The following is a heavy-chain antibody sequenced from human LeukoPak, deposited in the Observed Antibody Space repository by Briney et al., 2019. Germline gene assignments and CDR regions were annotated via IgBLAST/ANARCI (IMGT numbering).Heavy chain of an antibody. CDR1: GFTFRSYA. J-gene: IGHJ4*02. CDR2: ISYDGSNK. CDR3: ASLAAAGSELDY. D-gene: IGHD6-13*01. Sequence: GGSLRLSCAASGFTFRSYAMHWVRQAPGKGLEWVAVISYDGSNKYYADSVKGRFTISRDNSKNTLYLQMNSLRAEDTAVYYCASLAAAGSELDYWGQGTLVTVSS. V-gene: IGHV3-30*04.